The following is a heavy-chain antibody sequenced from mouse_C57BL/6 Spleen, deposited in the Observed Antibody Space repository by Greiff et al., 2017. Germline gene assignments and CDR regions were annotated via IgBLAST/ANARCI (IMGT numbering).Heavy chain of an antibody. D-gene: IGHD4-1*01. J-gene: IGHJ1*03. CDR3: ARELEGYFDV. Sequence: EVMLVESEGGLVQPGSSMKLSCTASGFTFSDYYMAWVRQVPEKGLEWVANINYDGSSTYYLDSLKSRFIISRDNAKNILYLQVSSLKSEDTATYYCARELEGYFDVWGTGTTVTVSS. CDR2: INYDGSST. CDR1: GFTFSDYY. V-gene: IGHV5-16*01.